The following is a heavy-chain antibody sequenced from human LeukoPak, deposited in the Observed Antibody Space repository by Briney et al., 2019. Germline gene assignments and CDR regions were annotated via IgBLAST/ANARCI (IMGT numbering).Heavy chain of an antibody. J-gene: IGHJ4*02. V-gene: IGHV3-15*01. CDR3: TTEEVVGATGY. Sequence: GGSLRLSCAASGFTFSSYAMSWVRQAPGKGLEWVGRIKSKTDGGTTDYAAPVKSRFTISRDDSKNTLYLQMNSLKTEDTAVYYCTTEEVVGATGYWGQGTLVTVSS. CDR1: GFTFSSYA. D-gene: IGHD1-26*01. CDR2: IKSKTDGGTT.